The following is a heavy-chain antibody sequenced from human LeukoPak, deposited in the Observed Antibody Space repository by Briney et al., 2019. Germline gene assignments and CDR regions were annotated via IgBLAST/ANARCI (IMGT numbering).Heavy chain of an antibody. D-gene: IGHD2-15*01. Sequence: SETLSLTCTVSGGSVSSGSYYWSWIRQPPGKGLEWIGYIYYSGSTNYNPSLKSRVTISVDTSKNQFSLKLSSVTAADTAVYYCASTVVVAATRSFEPWGQGTLVTVSS. CDR3: ASTVVVAATRSFEP. CDR1: GGSVSSGSYY. CDR2: IYYSGST. V-gene: IGHV4-61*01. J-gene: IGHJ5*02.